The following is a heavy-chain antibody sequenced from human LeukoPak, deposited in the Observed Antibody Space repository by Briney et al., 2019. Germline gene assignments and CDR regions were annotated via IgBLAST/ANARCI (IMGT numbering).Heavy chain of an antibody. CDR1: GFTVSSNY. CDR3: ARAPVDIVVVPATYTGFDY. CDR2: IYSDGST. J-gene: IGHJ4*02. V-gene: IGHV3-53*01. Sequence: GGSLRLSCAASGFTVSSNYMSWVRQAPGKGLEWVSVIYSDGSTYYADSVKGRFTISRDSSKNTLYLQMNSLRAEDTAVYYCARAPVDIVVVPATYTGFDYWGQGTLVTVSS. D-gene: IGHD2-2*03.